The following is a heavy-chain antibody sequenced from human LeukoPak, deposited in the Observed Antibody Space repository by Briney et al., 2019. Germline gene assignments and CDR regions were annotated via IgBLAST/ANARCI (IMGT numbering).Heavy chain of an antibody. V-gene: IGHV1-2*02. Sequence: RASVKVSCKASGYTFSGYYVHWVRQAPGQGLEWMGWVNPNTGDTNYVMKFRDRVTMTRDTSISTAYMELSRPISDDTAIYYCAKGKYSGYDAFHYWGQGTLVTVSS. CDR1: GYTFSGYY. D-gene: IGHD5-12*01. J-gene: IGHJ4*02. CDR2: VNPNTGDT. CDR3: AKGKYSGYDAFHY.